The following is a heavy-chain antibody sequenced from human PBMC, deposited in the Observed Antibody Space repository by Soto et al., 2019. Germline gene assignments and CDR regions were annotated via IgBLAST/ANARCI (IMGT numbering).Heavy chain of an antibody. CDR1: GRTFSSYA. Sequence: SVEVSCKASGRTFSSYAISCVRQAPGQGLEWLGGIIPVFGTANYAQKFQGRVTITADESTSTAYMELSSLRSEDTAVYYCARLWGRAGAEYFQHWGQGTLVTVSS. V-gene: IGHV1-69*01. CDR2: IIPVFGTA. J-gene: IGHJ1*01. CDR3: ARLWGRAGAEYFQH. D-gene: IGHD3-16*01.